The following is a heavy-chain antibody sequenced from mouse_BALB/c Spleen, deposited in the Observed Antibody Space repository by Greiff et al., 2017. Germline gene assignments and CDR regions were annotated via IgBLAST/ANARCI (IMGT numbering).Heavy chain of an antibody. V-gene: IGHV3-8*02. J-gene: IGHJ4*01. CDR3: ARFPYYGSSYYAMDY. D-gene: IGHD1-1*01. CDR2: ISYSGST. CDR1: GDSITSGY. Sequence: EVKLVESGPSLVKPSQTLSLTCSVTGDSITSGYWNWIRKFPGNKLEYMGYISYSGSTYYNPSLKSRISITRDTSKNQYYLQLNSVTTEDTATYYCARFPYYGSSYYAMDYWGQGTSVTVSS.